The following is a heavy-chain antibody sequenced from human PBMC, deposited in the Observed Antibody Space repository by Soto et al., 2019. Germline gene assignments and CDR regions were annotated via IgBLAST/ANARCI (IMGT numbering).Heavy chain of an antibody. D-gene: IGHD3-3*01. CDR2: IDDTGST. Sequence: QVQLQESGPGLVKPSETLSLTCTVSGDSISSSYWNWIRQALGKGLEWIGYIDDTGSTNYNPSLKSRVTLSVDPSNNQYSLKLSSVTAADTAVYYCARGVLEWLLRDSYYYYMDVWGKGTTVTVSS. V-gene: IGHV4-59*01. CDR1: GDSISSSY. J-gene: IGHJ6*03. CDR3: ARGVLEWLLRDSYYYYMDV.